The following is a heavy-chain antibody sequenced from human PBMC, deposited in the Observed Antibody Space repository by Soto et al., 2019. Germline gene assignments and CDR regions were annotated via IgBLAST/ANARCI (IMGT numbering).Heavy chain of an antibody. CDR3: ARDWQNYDFWSGYFYYYGMDV. CDR2: IYSGGST. V-gene: IGHV3-66*01. D-gene: IGHD3-3*01. Sequence: GGSLRLSCAASGFTVSSNYMSWVRQAPGKGLEWVSVIYSGGSTYYADSVKGRFTISRDNSKNTLYLQMNSLRAEDTAVYYCARDWQNYDFWSGYFYYYGMDVWGQGTTVTVSS. J-gene: IGHJ6*02. CDR1: GFTVSSNY.